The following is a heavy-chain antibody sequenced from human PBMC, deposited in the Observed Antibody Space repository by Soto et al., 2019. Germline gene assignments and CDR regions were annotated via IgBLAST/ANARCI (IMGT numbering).Heavy chain of an antibody. Sequence: EVQLLESGGGLVQPGGSLRLSCAASGFSFNNFAMSWVRQSPGKGLEWVSIISGAGGSSLYVESVKGRFTISRENSKNTLFLQMNSLRAEDTAIYYCAKGMGSNCGGDCYSRLADYWGQGTRVTVSS. CDR2: ISGAGGSS. CDR3: AKGMGSNCGGDCYSRLADY. V-gene: IGHV3-23*01. D-gene: IGHD2-21*01. CDR1: GFSFNNFA. J-gene: IGHJ4*02.